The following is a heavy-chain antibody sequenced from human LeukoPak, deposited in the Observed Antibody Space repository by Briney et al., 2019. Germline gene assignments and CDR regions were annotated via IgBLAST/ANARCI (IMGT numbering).Heavy chain of an antibody. J-gene: IGHJ4*02. Sequence: PGGSLRLSCAASGFTFDDYGMSWVRQAPGKGLEWVSGINWNGGSTGYADSVKGRFTISRDNAKNSLYLQMNSLRAEDTAVYYCARETTAAGTFFWSARRIPLTGVDYWGQGTLVTVSS. D-gene: IGHD6-13*01. CDR3: ARETTAAGTFFWSARRIPLTGVDY. CDR2: INWNGGST. V-gene: IGHV3-20*04. CDR1: GFTFDDYG.